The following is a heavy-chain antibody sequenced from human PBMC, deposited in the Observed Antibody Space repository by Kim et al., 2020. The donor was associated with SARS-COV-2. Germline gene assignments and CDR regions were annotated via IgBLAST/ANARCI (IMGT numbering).Heavy chain of an antibody. V-gene: IGHV3-7*03. J-gene: IGHJ4*02. D-gene: IGHD6-13*01. CDR1: GFTFSNYW. CDR3: ARSRYAAA. CDR2: IKQDGSEK. Sequence: GGSLRLSCAASGFTFSNYWMSWVRQAPGKGLEWVASIKQDGSEKYYVDSVKGRFTISKDNAKNSLYLQMTSLRAEDTAVYYCARSRYAAAWGQGTLVTVSS.